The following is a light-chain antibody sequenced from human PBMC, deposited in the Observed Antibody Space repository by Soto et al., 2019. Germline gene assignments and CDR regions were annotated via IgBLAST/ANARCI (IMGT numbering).Light chain of an antibody. J-gene: IGKJ1*01. Sequence: DIQMTQSPSTLSASVGDRVTITCRASQSMNDWLAWYQQKPGKAPKVLIYDASSLQSGVPSRFSGRGSGTEFALIIQSLQPDDVSTYYCLRYNAFSQTFGQGTKLEI. CDR2: DAS. V-gene: IGKV1-5*01. CDR3: LRYNAFSQT. CDR1: QSMNDW.